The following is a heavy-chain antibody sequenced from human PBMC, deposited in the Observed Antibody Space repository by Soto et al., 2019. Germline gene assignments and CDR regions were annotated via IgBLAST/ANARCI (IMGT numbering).Heavy chain of an antibody. V-gene: IGHV1-69*02. CDR1: GGTFSSYT. D-gene: IGHD2-15*01. J-gene: IGHJ4*02. CDR2: IIPILGIA. Sequence: ASVKVSCKASGGTFSSYTISWVRQAPGQGLEWMGRIIPILGIANYAQKFQGRVTITADKSTSTAYMELSSLRSEDTAVYYCASPGYCSGGSCYLTDYWGQGTLVTVSS. CDR3: ASPGYCSGGSCYLTDY.